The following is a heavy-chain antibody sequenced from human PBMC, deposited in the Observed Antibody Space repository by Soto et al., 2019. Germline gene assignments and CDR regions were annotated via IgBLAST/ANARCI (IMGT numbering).Heavy chain of an antibody. J-gene: IGHJ3*01. D-gene: IGHD3-10*01. CDR2: IYHSGTT. Sequence: SRTLSLTCAVSGFSISSGYYWGWIRQPPGKGLEWIGSIYHSGTTYYNPSLKSRVTISVGTSKNQFSLKLYSVTAADTAVYYCVRRQTGNHLLFAFGLWGQGTMVTVS. V-gene: IGHV4-38-2*01. CDR3: VRRQTGNHLLFAFGL. CDR1: GFSISSGYY.